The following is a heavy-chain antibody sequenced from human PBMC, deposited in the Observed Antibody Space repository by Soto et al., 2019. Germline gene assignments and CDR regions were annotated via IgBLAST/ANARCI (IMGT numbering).Heavy chain of an antibody. CDR1: GGSVSSGSYY. CDR3: ARSGGYYDSSGYYTYYYGMDV. J-gene: IGHJ6*02. V-gene: IGHV4-61*01. Sequence: SETLSLTCTVSGGSVSSGSYYWSWIRQPPGKGLEWIGYIYYSGSTNYNPSLKSRVTISVDTSKNQFSLKLSSVTAADTAVYYCARSGGYYDSSGYYTYYYGMDVWGQGTTVTVSS. D-gene: IGHD3-22*01. CDR2: IYYSGST.